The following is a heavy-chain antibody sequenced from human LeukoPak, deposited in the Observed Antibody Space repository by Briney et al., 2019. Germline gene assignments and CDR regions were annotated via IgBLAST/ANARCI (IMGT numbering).Heavy chain of an antibody. D-gene: IGHD6-19*01. Sequence: SETQSLTCTVSGGSISSYYRSWIRQPPGNGLEWIGYIYYSGSTNYNPSLKSRVTISVDTSKNQFSLKLSSVTAADTAVYYCARLGPGGWYFDYWGQGTLVTVPS. V-gene: IGHV4-59*01. J-gene: IGHJ4*02. CDR1: GGSISSYY. CDR2: IYYSGST. CDR3: ARLGPGGWYFDY.